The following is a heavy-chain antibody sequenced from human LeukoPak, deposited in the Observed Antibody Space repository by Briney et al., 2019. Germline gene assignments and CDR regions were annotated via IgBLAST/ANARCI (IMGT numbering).Heavy chain of an antibody. CDR3: ARNANSGWYFESAFDY. J-gene: IGHJ4*02. D-gene: IGHD6-19*01. CDR1: EYTFTGYY. Sequence: ASVKVSCKASEYTFTGYYLHWVRQAPGQGLEWMGWINPNSGGTNYAQKFQGRVTMTRDTSISTAYMELSRLRSDDTAVYYCARNANSGWYFESAFDYWGQGTLVTVSS. V-gene: IGHV1-2*02. CDR2: INPNSGGT.